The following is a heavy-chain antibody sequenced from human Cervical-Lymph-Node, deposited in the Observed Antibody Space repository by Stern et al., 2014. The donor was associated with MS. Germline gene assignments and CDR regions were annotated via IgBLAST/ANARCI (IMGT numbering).Heavy chain of an antibody. D-gene: IGHD2-8*01. J-gene: IGHJ3*01. CDR1: GFTFRDFY. Sequence: EVQLVESGGGLVQPGGSLRLSCLGSGFTFRDFYMSWVRQAPGKGLEWVANLEQDGSLKNYVDSVKGRFTISRDNAKNSLYLQMTSLRAEDTALYYCARDSVSCNGCAFDLWGQGTMVTVSS. CDR2: LEQDGSLK. V-gene: IGHV3-7*01. CDR3: ARDSVSCNGCAFDL.